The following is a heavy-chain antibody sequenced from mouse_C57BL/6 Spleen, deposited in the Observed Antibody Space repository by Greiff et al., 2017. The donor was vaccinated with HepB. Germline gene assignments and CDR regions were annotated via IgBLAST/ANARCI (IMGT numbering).Heavy chain of an antibody. D-gene: IGHD2-5*01. J-gene: IGHJ4*01. V-gene: IGHV1-7*01. CDR3: AKIPPYYSNYGGAMDY. Sequence: QVQLQQSGAELAKPGASVKLSCKASGYTFTSYWMHWVKQRPGQGLEWIGYINPSSGYTKYNQKFKDKATLTADKSSSTAYMQLSSLTYEDSAVYYCAKIPPYYSNYGGAMDYWGQGTSVTVSS. CDR2: INPSSGYT. CDR1: GYTFTSYW.